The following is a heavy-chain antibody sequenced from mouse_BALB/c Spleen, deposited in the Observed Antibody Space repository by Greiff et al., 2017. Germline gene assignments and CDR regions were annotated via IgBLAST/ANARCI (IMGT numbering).Heavy chain of an antibody. V-gene: IGHV5-9-4*01. J-gene: IGHJ3*01. Sequence: DVQLVESGGGLVKPGGSLKLSCAASGFTFSSYAMSWVRQSPEKRLEWVAEISSGGSYTYYPDTVTGRFTISRDNAKNTLYLEMSSLRSEDTAMYYCARSGYYGSSYVRFAYWGQGTLVTVSA. CDR2: ISSGGSYT. CDR1: GFTFSSYA. D-gene: IGHD1-1*01. CDR3: ARSGYYGSSYVRFAY.